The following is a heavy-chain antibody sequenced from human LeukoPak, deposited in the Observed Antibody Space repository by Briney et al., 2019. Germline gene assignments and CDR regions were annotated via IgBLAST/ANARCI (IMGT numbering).Heavy chain of an antibody. D-gene: IGHD3-3*01. V-gene: IGHV5-51*01. Sequence: GESLKISCKASGYSFTTYWIGWVRQMPGKGLEWMGIIYPDDSDTRYSPSFQGQVTISADKSISTAYLQWSSLKASDTAMYYCARLFGITIFGGGFDPWGQGTLVTVSS. CDR2: IYPDDSDT. CDR1: GYSFTTYW. J-gene: IGHJ5*02. CDR3: ARLFGITIFGGGFDP.